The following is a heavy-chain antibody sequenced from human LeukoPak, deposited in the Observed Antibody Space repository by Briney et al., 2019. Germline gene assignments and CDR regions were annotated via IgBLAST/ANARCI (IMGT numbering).Heavy chain of an antibody. CDR2: ISGSGGNT. CDR3: AKHPYGDYYYGMDV. D-gene: IGHD4-17*01. J-gene: IGHJ6*02. V-gene: IGHV3-23*01. Sequence: GSLRLSCAASGFTFSSYAMSWVRQAPGKGLEWVSAISGSGGNTYYADSVKGRFTISRDNSKNTLYLQMDSLRVEDTALYYCAKHPYGDYYYGMDVWGQGTTVTVSS. CDR1: GFTFSSYA.